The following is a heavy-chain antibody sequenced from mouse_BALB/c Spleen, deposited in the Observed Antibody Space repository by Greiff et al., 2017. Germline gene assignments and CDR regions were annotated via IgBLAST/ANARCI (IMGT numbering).Heavy chain of an antibody. J-gene: IGHJ1*01. CDR1: GFAFSSYD. CDR3: ARHVYGNYDFDV. D-gene: IGHD2-1*01. CDR2: ISSGGGST. Sequence: EVMLVESGGGLVKPGGSLKLSCAASGFAFSSYDMSWVRQTPEKRLEWVAYISSGGGSTYYPDTVKGRFTISRDNAKNTLYLQMSSLKSEDTAMYYCARHVYGNYDFDVWGAGTTVTVSS. V-gene: IGHV5-12-1*01.